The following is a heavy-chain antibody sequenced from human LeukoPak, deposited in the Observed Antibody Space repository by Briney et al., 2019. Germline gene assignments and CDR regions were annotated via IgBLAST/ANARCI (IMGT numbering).Heavy chain of an antibody. D-gene: IGHD3-10*01. CDR3: AKCFGLWFGELFSFDY. J-gene: IGHJ4*02. Sequence: GGSLRLSCAASGFTFSSYAMSWVRQAPGKGLERVSAISGSGGSTYYADSVKGRFTISRDNSKNTLYLQMNSLRAEDTAVYYCAKCFGLWFGELFSFDYWGQGTLVTVSS. CDR2: ISGSGGST. V-gene: IGHV3-23*01. CDR1: GFTFSSYA.